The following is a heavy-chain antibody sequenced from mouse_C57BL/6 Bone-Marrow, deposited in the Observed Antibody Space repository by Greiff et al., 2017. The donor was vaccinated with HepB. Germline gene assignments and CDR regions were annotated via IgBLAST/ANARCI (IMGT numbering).Heavy chain of an antibody. CDR2: ILPGSGST. CDR1: GYTFTGYW. V-gene: IGHV1-9*01. D-gene: IGHD2-14*01. Sequence: VKLMESGAELMKPGASVKLSCKATGYTFTGYWIEWVKQRPGHGLEWIGEILPGSGSTNHNEKFKGKATFTADTSSNTAYMHLSSLSTVDSAIYYCARQVLLAWFAYWGQGTLVTVSA. J-gene: IGHJ3*01. CDR3: ARQVLLAWFAY.